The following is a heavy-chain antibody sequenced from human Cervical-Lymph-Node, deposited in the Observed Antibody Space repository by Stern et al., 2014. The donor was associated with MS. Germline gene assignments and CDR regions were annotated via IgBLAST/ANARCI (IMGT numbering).Heavy chain of an antibody. CDR3: ARDSPIFPKPLKGEIDY. J-gene: IGHJ4*02. V-gene: IGHV1-69*06. CDR1: GGTLSNDA. Sequence: VQLVESGPEVKKPGSSVKVSCKASGGTLSNDAFNWVRQAPGQGLEWMGGIIPLFGTACYAQKFQDRVSITADKSTKTVILEVSRLTSEDTAVYYCARDSPIFPKPLKGEIDYWGQGTLVTVSS. CDR2: IIPLFGTA. D-gene: IGHD3-16*01.